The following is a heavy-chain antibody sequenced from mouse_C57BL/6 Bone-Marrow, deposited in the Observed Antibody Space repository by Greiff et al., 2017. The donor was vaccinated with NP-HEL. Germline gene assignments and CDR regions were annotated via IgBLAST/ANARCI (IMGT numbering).Heavy chain of an antibody. CDR2: ISSGGSYT. CDR1: GFTFSSYG. V-gene: IGHV5-6*01. Sequence: EVQRVESGGDLVKPGGSLKLSCAASGFTFSSYGMSWVRQTPDKRLEWVATISSGGSYTYYPDSVKGRFTISRDNAKNTLYLQMSSLKSEDTAMYYCARRDITTVVEDYWGQGTTLTVSS. J-gene: IGHJ2*01. CDR3: ARRDITTVVEDY. D-gene: IGHD1-1*01.